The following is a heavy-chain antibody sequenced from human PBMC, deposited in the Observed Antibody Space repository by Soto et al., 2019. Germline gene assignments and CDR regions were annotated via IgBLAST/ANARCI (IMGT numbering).Heavy chain of an antibody. CDR2: INPSGGST. J-gene: IGHJ6*02. D-gene: IGHD6-6*01. CDR3: ARDLSVKYSSSSAYYYGMDV. CDR1: GYTFTIYY. Sequence: GASVKVSCKASGYTFTIYYMHCVLRAPLQWLEWMGIINPSGGSTSYAQKFQGRVTMTRDTSTSTVYMELSSLRSEDTAVYYCARDLSVKYSSSSAYYYGMDVWGQGTTVTVSS. V-gene: IGHV1-46*01.